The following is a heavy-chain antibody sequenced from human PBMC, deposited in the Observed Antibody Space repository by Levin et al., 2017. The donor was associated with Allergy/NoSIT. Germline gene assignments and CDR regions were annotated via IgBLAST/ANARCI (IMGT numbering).Heavy chain of an antibody. D-gene: IGHD3-16*01. CDR1: GFTFDDYG. CDR2: INWNGGST. Sequence: SCAASGFTFDDYGMSWVRQAPGKGLEWVSGINWNGGSTGYADSVKGRFTISRDNAKNSLYLQMNSLRAEDTALYYCARIVSMITFGGVIPPPRGAFDIWGQGTMVTVSS. V-gene: IGHV3-20*04. CDR3: ARIVSMITFGGVIPPPRGAFDI. J-gene: IGHJ3*02.